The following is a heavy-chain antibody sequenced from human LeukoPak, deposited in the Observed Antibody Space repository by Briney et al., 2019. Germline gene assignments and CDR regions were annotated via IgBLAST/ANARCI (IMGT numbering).Heavy chain of an antibody. CDR3: ARAQRGSNWNDDFGPSPLYYFDY. D-gene: IGHD1-1*01. CDR2: INAGNGNT. J-gene: IGHJ4*02. Sequence: ASVKVSCKASGYTFTNYAMHWVRQAPGQRLEWMGWINAGNGNTKYSQKFQGRVTITRDTSARTAYMELSSLRSEDTAVYYCARAQRGSNWNDDFGPSPLYYFDYWGQGTLVTVSS. V-gene: IGHV1-3*01. CDR1: GYTFTNYA.